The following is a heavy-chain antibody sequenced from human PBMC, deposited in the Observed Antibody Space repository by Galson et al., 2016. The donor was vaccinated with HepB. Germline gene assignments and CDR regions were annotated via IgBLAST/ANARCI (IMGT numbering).Heavy chain of an antibody. CDR1: GGSISSDDYF. D-gene: IGHD1-26*01. CDR2: IFHGGST. Sequence: SETLSLTCSVSGGSISSDDYFWGWIRQPPGKGLEWIGYIFHGGSTFYNPSLRSRVTISVDTSKNQFSLEVRSVTAADTAVYFCARHPRGAYFKNWLHPWGQGTLVAVSS. V-gene: IGHV4-39*01. CDR3: ARHPRGAYFKNWLHP. J-gene: IGHJ5*02.